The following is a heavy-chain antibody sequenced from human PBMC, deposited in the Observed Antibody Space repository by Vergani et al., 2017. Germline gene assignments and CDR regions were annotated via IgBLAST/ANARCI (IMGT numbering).Heavy chain of an antibody. CDR3: ASTYYDFWSGYLDLNYYYYMDV. D-gene: IGHD3-3*01. CDR1: GGSISGFY. J-gene: IGHJ6*03. Sequence: QVQLQESGPGLVKPSETLSLTCTVSGGSISGFYWSWIRQPPGKGLEWIGEINHSGSTNYNPSLKSRVTISVDTSKNQFSLKLSSVTSADTAVYYCASTYYDFWSGYLDLNYYYYMDVWGKGTTVTVSS. V-gene: IGHV4-34*01. CDR2: INHSGST.